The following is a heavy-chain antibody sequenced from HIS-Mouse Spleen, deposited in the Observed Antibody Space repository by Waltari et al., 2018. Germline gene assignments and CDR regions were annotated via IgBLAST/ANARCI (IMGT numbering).Heavy chain of an antibody. Sequence: QVQLQESGPGLVKPSETLSLTCTVSGGSISSYYWSWLRQPAGKGLEWIGRIYTSGSTNYNPSLKSRVTMLVDTSKNQFSLKLSSVTAADTAVYYCARDFHDFWSGYYGGDKKHDAFDIWGQGTMVTVSS. J-gene: IGHJ3*02. D-gene: IGHD3-3*01. CDR2: IYTSGST. CDR1: GGSISSYY. CDR3: ARDFHDFWSGYYGGDKKHDAFDI. V-gene: IGHV4-4*07.